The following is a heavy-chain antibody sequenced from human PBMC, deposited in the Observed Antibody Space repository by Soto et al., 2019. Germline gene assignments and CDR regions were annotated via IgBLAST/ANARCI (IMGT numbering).Heavy chain of an antibody. Sequence: EVQLVESGGGLIQPGGSLRLSCAASGFTVSSNYMSWVRQAPGKGLEWVSVIYSGGSTYYADSVKGRFTISRDNSKNTLYLQMNSLRAEDTAVYYCARDLAYSSSSNYYYYGMDVWGQGTMVTVSS. CDR3: ARDLAYSSSSNYYYYGMDV. CDR1: GFTVSSNY. D-gene: IGHD6-6*01. CDR2: IYSGGST. J-gene: IGHJ6*02. V-gene: IGHV3-53*01.